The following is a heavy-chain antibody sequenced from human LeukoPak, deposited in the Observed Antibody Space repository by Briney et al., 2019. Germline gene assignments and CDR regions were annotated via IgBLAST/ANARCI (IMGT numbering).Heavy chain of an antibody. J-gene: IGHJ4*02. CDR1: GGSISSYY. CDR3: ARESSWGNFDY. V-gene: IGHV4-59*01. D-gene: IGHD7-27*01. CDR2: IYYSGST. Sequence: SETLSLTCTVSGGSISSYYWSWIRQPPGKGLEWIAYIYYSGSTNYNPSLKSRVTISVDTSKNQFSLKLSYVTAADTAVYFCARESSWGNFDYWGQGTLVTVSS.